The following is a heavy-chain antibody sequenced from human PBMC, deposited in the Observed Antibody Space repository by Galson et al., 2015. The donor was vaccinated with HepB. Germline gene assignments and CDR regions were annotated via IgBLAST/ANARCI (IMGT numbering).Heavy chain of an antibody. CDR3: AHRRTPGGWFDP. D-gene: IGHD4-23*01. V-gene: IGHV2-5*02. Sequence: PALVKPTQTLTLTCTFSGFSLSTSGVAGGWLRQPPGKSLESLALIFWDDDERYSPSLESRLTITKDTSKNQVVLTMTNMDPVDTATYYCAHRRTPGGWFDPWGQGTLVTVSS. CDR1: GFSLSTSGVA. CDR2: IFWDDDE. J-gene: IGHJ5*02.